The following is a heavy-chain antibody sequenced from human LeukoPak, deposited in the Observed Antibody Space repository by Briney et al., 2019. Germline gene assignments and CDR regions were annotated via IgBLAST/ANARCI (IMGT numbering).Heavy chain of an antibody. CDR2: IYYSGST. CDR3: ARVNDPFSGWYDWGFDGGVGFDP. D-gene: IGHD6-19*01. J-gene: IGHJ5*02. Sequence: SETLSLTCTVSGGSISSYYWSWIRQPPGKGLEWIGYIYYSGSTNYNPSLKSRVTISVDTSKNQFSLKLSSVTAADTAVYYCARVNDPFSGWYDWGFDGGVGFDPWGQGTLVTVSS. V-gene: IGHV4-59*01. CDR1: GGSISSYY.